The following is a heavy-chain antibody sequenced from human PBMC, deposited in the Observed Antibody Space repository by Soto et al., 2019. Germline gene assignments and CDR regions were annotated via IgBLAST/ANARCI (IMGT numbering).Heavy chain of an antibody. CDR2: IIPIFGTA. Sequence: SVKVSCKASGGTFSSYAISWVRQAPGQGLEWMGGIIPIFGTANYAQKFQGRVTITADKSTSTAYMELSSLRSEDTAVYYCARVSWQQLRSGFDYWGQGTMVTVYS. D-gene: IGHD6-13*01. CDR3: ARVSWQQLRSGFDY. V-gene: IGHV1-69*06. CDR1: GGTFSSYA. J-gene: IGHJ4*02.